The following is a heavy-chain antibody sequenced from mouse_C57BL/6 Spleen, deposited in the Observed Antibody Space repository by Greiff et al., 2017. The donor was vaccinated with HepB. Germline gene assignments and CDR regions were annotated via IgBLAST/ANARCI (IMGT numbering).Heavy chain of an antibody. J-gene: IGHJ4*01. CDR2: INPNNGGT. CDR1: GYTFTDYN. Sequence: EVHLVESGPELVKPGASVKIPCKASGYTFTDYNMDWVKQSHGKSLEWIGDINPNNGGTIYNQKFKGKATLTVDKSSSTAYMELRSLTSEDTAVYYCARRRVPFFMDYWGQGTSVTVSS. V-gene: IGHV1-18*01. CDR3: ARRRVPFFMDY.